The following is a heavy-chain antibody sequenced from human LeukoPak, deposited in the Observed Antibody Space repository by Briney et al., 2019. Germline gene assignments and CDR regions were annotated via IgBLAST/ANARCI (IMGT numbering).Heavy chain of an antibody. CDR1: GGSISNYY. D-gene: IGHD3-10*01. Sequence: SETLSLTCTVSGGSISNYYWSWIRQPPGKGLEWIGRIYTSGSTNYNPSLKSRVTMSVDTSKNQFSLKLSSVTAADTAVYYCARHGSWNKPEHNWFDPWGQGTLVTVSS. J-gene: IGHJ5*02. CDR3: ARHGSWNKPEHNWFDP. V-gene: IGHV4-4*07. CDR2: IYTSGST.